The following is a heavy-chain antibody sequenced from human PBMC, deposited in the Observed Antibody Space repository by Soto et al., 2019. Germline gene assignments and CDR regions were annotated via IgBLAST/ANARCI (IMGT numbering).Heavy chain of an antibody. CDR2: IVVGSGNT. Sequence: EASVKVSCKASGFTFTSSAVQWVRQARGQRLEWIGWIVVGSGNTNYAQKFQERVTITRDMSTSTAYMELSSLRSEDTAVYYCAAGIKRPYYYYYGMDVWGQGTTVTVSS. CDR1: GFTFTSSA. J-gene: IGHJ6*02. CDR3: AAGIKRPYYYYYGMDV. V-gene: IGHV1-58*01.